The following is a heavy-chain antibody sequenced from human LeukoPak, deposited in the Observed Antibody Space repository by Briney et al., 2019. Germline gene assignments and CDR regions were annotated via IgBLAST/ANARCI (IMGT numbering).Heavy chain of an antibody. V-gene: IGHV5-51*01. CDR2: IYPDDSDS. CDR1: GYSFDYYW. CDR3: ARVGSVTNFGVVSYYFDY. Sequence: GESLKISCKASGYSFDYYWIAWVRPMPGKGLEWMGIIYPDDSDSTYRPSFQGQVTISVDKSINTAYLQWSSLKASNTAIYYCARVGSVTNFGVVSYYFDYWGQGTLVTVSS. J-gene: IGHJ4*02. D-gene: IGHD3-3*01.